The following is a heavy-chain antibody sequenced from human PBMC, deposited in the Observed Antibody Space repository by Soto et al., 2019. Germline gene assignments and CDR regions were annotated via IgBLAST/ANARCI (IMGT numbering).Heavy chain of an antibody. V-gene: IGHV3-11*01. CDR2: IDTSSTKI. D-gene: IGHD3-9*01. J-gene: IGHJ4*02. CDR1: GYTFSDYY. Sequence: GGSLRLSCAASGYTFSDYYMSWVRQAPGKGLEWISYIDTSSTKIYYADSVKGRFTISRDNAKNSLYLEMNSLRDEDTAVYYCASYDDMWRGSLTPVDDSGQGTLVTVAS. CDR3: ASYDDMWRGSLTPVDD.